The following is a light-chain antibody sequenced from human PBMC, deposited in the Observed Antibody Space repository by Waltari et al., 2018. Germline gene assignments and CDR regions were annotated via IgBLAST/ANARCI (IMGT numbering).Light chain of an antibody. J-gene: IGLJ2*01. CDR2: FND. CDR3: ATWDSRLSLVI. V-gene: IGLV1-51*01. CDR1: NSAIENSY. Sequence: QSVLTQPPSASAAPGQKVTISSPESNSAIENSYISWYQQFPGTAPRLLIYFNDKRPSGIPDRFSGSKSGPSATLAITGLQTGDEADYYCATWDSRLSLVIIGGGTKLTV.